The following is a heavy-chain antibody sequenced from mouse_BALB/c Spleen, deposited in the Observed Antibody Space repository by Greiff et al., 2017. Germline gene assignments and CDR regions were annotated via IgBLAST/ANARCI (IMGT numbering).Heavy chain of an antibody. D-gene: IGHD2-4*01. J-gene: IGHJ4*01. V-gene: IGHV3-2*02. CDR3: ARKDYDSMDY. Sequence: EVQLQQSGPGLVKPSQSLSLTCTVTGYSITSDYAWNWIRQFPGNKLEWMGYISYSGSTSYNPSLKSRISITRDTSKNQFFLQLNSVTTEDTATYYCARKDYDSMDYWGQGTSVTVSS. CDR1: GYSITSDYA. CDR2: ISYSGST.